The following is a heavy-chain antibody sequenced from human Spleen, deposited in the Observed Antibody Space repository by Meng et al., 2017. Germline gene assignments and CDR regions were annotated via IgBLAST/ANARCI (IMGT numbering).Heavy chain of an antibody. CDR1: GYTFTSYD. J-gene: IGHJ6*02. CDR2: MNPNNENT. V-gene: IGHV1-8*03. Sequence: ASVKVSCKASGYTFTSYDINWVRQAPGQGLEWMGWMNPNNENTGYVERFQGRVTFTSDTSINTAYMELSSLRSKDTAVYYCARGWHMDVWGQGTTVTVSS. CDR3: ARGWHMDV.